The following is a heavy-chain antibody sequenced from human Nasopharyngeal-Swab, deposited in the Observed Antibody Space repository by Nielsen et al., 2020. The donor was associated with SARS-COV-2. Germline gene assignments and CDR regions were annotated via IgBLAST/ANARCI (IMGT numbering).Heavy chain of an antibody. CDR2: IYHSGST. V-gene: IGHV4-4*02. J-gene: IGHJ4*02. CDR3: ARDSEQQLAPPHFDY. Sequence: WIRQPPGKGLEWIGEIYHSGSTNYNPSLKSRVTISVDKSKNQFSLKLSSVTAADTAVYYCARDSEQQLAPPHFDYWGQGTLVTVSS. D-gene: IGHD6-13*01.